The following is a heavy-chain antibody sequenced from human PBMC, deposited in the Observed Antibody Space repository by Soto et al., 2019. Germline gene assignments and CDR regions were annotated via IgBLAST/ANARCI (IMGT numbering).Heavy chain of an antibody. V-gene: IGHV3-48*01. CDR3: AKTRGAMIYAISVYGMDV. D-gene: IGHD2-8*01. Sequence: GGSLRLSCAASGFTFSSYSMNWVRQAPGKGLEWVSYISGGSAIIYYADSVKGRFTISRDNAKSSLFLQINSLRAEDTAVYYCAKTRGAMIYAISVYGMDVWGQGTTVTVSS. CDR1: GFTFSSYS. CDR2: ISGGSAII. J-gene: IGHJ6*02.